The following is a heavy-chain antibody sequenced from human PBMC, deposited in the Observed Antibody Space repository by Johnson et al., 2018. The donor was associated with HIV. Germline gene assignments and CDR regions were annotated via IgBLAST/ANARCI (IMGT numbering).Heavy chain of an antibody. Sequence: VQLVESGGGLVQPGGSLRLSCAASGFTFDDYGMSWVRQAPGKGLEWVSGINWNGDSKYYADSVKGRFTISRDNSKNTLYVQMNSLRAEDTAIYHCARATSASGTDNDAFDIWGQGTMVTVSS. D-gene: IGHD6-13*01. CDR1: GFTFDDYG. V-gene: IGHV3-20*01. CDR3: ARATSASGTDNDAFDI. J-gene: IGHJ3*02. CDR2: INWNGDSK.